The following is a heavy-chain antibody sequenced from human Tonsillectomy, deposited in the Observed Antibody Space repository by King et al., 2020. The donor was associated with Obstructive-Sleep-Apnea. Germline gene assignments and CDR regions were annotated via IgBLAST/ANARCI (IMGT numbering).Heavy chain of an antibody. J-gene: IGHJ4*02. D-gene: IGHD6-19*01. CDR1: GFTFSSYA. CDR3: AKDRKNIAVAGTDL. CDR2: ISGSGGST. V-gene: IGHV3-23*04. Sequence: VQLVESGGGLVQPGGSLRLSCAASGFTFSSYAMSWVRQAPGKGLEWVSGISGSGGSTYYADSVKGRFTNSRDKSKNTLYLQMNSLRAEDTAVYYCAKDRKNIAVAGTDLWGQGTLVTVSS.